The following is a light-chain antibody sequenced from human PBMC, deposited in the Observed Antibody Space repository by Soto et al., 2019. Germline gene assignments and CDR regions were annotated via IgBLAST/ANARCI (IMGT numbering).Light chain of an antibody. CDR3: CSYRSGNVYV. CDR1: SSDVGGYDR. Sequence: QSVLTQPPSASGTPGQRVTISCSGTSSDVGGYDRVSWYQQRPDNAPKLIIYEVSNRPSGISNRFSGSKSGDTASLTISGLQAEDEADYYCCSYRSGNVYVFGSGTKSPS. CDR2: EVS. V-gene: IGLV2-14*01. J-gene: IGLJ1*01.